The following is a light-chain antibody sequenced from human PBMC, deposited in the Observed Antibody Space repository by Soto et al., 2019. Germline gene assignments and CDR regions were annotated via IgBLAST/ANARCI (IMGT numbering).Light chain of an antibody. V-gene: IGKV3-20*01. J-gene: IGKJ5*01. CDR3: QQYHNTPIT. CDR1: QSVSSNY. Sequence: EIVLTQSPGTLSLSPGERATLSCRASQSVSSNYLAWYQQIPGQAPRLRIYGVSSRAAGIPDRFSGSGSGTDFTLTINRLEPEDFAVYYCQQYHNTPITFGQGTRLENK. CDR2: GVS.